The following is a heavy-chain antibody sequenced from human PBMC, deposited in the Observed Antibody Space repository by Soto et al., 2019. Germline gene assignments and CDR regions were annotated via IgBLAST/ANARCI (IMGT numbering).Heavy chain of an antibody. J-gene: IGHJ5*02. V-gene: IGHV3-13*01. CDR2: INIGGDT. CDR3: VRGEMRSSSGHTWFDP. Sequence: LRLSCAASGFTVSSYEMHWVRQGTGKGLEWVSRINIGGDTFYSGSVKGRFTVSRENARNSAYLQMNSLRVGDTAVYYCVRGEMRSSSGHTWFDPWGQGVLVTVSS. D-gene: IGHD6-6*01. CDR1: GFTVSSYE.